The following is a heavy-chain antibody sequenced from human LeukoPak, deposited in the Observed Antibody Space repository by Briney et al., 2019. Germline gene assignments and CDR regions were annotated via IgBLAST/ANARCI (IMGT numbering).Heavy chain of an antibody. CDR2: FDPEDGET. J-gene: IGHJ4*02. CDR3: AAWHILTGPSL. D-gene: IGHD3-9*01. V-gene: IGHV1-24*01. CDR1: GYTLTELS. Sequence: GASVKVSCKVSGYTLTELSMHWVRQAPGKGLEWMGGFDPEDGETIYAQKFQGRVTMTRNTSISTAYMELSSLRSEDTAVYYCAAWHILTGPSLWGQGTLVTVSS.